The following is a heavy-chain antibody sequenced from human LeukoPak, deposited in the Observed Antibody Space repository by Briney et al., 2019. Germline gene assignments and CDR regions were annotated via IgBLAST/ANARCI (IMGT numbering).Heavy chain of an antibody. CDR3: ARRPLFGVVPWGMDV. CDR2: IYYTGST. Sequence: SETLSLTCTVSGGSISSYYWSWIRQPPGKGLEWIGYIYYTGSTNYNPSLKSRVTISVDTSKNQFSLNLSSVTAADTAVYYCARRPLFGVVPWGMDVWGQGTTVTVSS. J-gene: IGHJ6*02. V-gene: IGHV4-59*08. CDR1: GGSISSYY. D-gene: IGHD3-3*01.